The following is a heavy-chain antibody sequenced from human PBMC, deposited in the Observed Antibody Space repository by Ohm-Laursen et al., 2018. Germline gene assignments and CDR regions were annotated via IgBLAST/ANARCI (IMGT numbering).Heavy chain of an antibody. CDR2: MNPNSHNT. V-gene: IGHV1-8*01. CDR1: GYTFSSYA. J-gene: IGHJ5*02. Sequence: ASVKVSCKASGYTFSSYAIIWVRQASGQGPEWMGWMNPNSHNTGYARKFRGRVSMTSDSSISTAYMELYSLTSEDTATYYCARAVRYQLLSDPWGQGTLVTVSS. D-gene: IGHD4-23*01. CDR3: ARAVRYQLLSDP.